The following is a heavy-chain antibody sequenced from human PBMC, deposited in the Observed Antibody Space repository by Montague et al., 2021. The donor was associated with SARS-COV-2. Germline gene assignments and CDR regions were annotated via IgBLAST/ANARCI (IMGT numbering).Heavy chain of an antibody. CDR2: IYYTGNT. D-gene: IGHD5-24*01. CDR3: ARTHADGHQDY. J-gene: IGHJ4*02. Sequence: SETLSLTCTVSGGSISGYRWSWIRQPPGKGLEWIAYIYYTGNTRYNPSLQSRVTISTDMSKNQFSLKVTSVSAADTAVYYCARTHADGHQDYWGQGTLVTVSS. CDR1: GGSISGYR. V-gene: IGHV4-59*01.